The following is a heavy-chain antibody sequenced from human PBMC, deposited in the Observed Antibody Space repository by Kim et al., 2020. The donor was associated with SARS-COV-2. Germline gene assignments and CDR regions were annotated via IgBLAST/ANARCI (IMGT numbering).Heavy chain of an antibody. V-gene: IGHV1-18*01. J-gene: IGHJ6*02. CDR2: ISAYNGNT. CDR3: ARAVTMVRGVIVTLYGMDV. CDR1: GYTFTSYG. Sequence: ASVKVSCKASGYTFTSYGISWVRQAPGQGLEWMGWISAYNGNTNYAQKLQGRVTMTTDTSTSTAYMELRSLRSDDTAVYYCARAVTMVRGVIVTLYGMDVWGQGTTVTVSS. D-gene: IGHD3-10*01.